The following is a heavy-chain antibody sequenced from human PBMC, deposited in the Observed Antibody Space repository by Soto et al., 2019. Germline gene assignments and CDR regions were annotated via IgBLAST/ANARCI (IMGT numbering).Heavy chain of an antibody. Sequence: QVQLVQSGAEVKKPGASAKVSCKASGYSFAGYFVHWVRQAPGQGLEWMGWINPNNGDTNYSQKFQGRVSMTRDTPINTAYMELSSLTSDDTAVYYCARDFVGVVMDYGMDVWGQGTTVTVSS. D-gene: IGHD2-15*01. V-gene: IGHV1-2*02. CDR1: GYSFAGYF. CDR3: ARDFVGVVMDYGMDV. CDR2: INPNNGDT. J-gene: IGHJ6*02.